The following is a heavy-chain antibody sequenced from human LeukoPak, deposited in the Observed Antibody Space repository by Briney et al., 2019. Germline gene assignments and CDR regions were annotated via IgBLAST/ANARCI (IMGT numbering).Heavy chain of an antibody. CDR1: GFTFSSYA. D-gene: IGHD3-10*01. CDR2: ISGSGGST. V-gene: IGHV3-23*01. J-gene: IGHJ4*02. CDR3: AKPYYYGSGSYYPPAFDY. Sequence: GGSLRLSCAASGFTFSSYAMSWVRQAPGKGLEWVSAISGSGGSTYYADSVKGRFTISRDNSKNTLYLQMNSLRAEGTAVYYCAKPYYYGSGSYYPPAFDYWGQGTLVTVSS.